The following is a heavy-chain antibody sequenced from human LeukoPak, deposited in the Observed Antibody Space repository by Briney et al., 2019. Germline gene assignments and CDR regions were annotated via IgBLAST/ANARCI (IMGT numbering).Heavy chain of an antibody. CDR1: GFTFSSYS. J-gene: IGHJ4*02. CDR3: AKVAKYYYGSETYYSFEQ. CDR2: ISSSSSYI. Sequence: PGGSLTLSCAASGFTFSSYSMNWVRQAPGKGLEWVSSISSSSSYIYYADSVKGRFTISRDNAKNSLYLQMNSLRAEDTAVYYCAKVAKYYYGSETYYSFEQWGQGTPVTASS. V-gene: IGHV3-21*01. D-gene: IGHD3-10*01.